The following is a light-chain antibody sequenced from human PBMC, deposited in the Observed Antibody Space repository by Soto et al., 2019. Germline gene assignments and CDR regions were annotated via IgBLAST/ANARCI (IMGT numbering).Light chain of an antibody. V-gene: IGLV2-14*01. CDR1: SRDVGGSKY. Sequence: QSVLTQPASVSGSPGQSITISCTGSSRDVGGSKYVSWYQQHPGKAPRRIIFEVSYRPSGVSNRFSGSKSGNTASLTVSGLQAEDEADYYCSSKTSSGTLYVFGTGTKLTVL. CDR2: EVS. J-gene: IGLJ1*01. CDR3: SSKTSSGTLYV.